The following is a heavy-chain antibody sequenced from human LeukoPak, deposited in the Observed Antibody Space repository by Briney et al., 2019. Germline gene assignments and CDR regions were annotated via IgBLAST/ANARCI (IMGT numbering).Heavy chain of an antibody. CDR2: IYTSGST. D-gene: IGHD3-16*01. V-gene: IGHV4-4*07. CDR3: ARGLGGSYDYVWGSYGVWFDP. J-gene: IGHJ5*02. Sequence: SETLSLTCTVSGGSISSYYWSWIRQPAGKGLEWIGRIYTSGSTTYNPSLKSRVTMSVDTSKNQFSLKLSSVTAADTAVYYCARGLGGSYDYVWGSYGVWFDPWGQGTLVTVSS. CDR1: GGSISSYY.